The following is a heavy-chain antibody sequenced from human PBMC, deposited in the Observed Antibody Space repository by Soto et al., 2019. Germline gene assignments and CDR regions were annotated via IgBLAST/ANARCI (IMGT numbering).Heavy chain of an antibody. D-gene: IGHD2-21*02. Sequence: GASVKVSCKASGGTFSSYAISWVRQAPGQGLEWMGGIIPIFGTANYAQKFQGRVTITADESTSTAYMELSSLRSEDTAVYYCARPLAYCGGDCSEPHYYYGMDVWGQGTTVTVSS. CDR1: GGTFSSYA. CDR3: ARPLAYCGGDCSEPHYYYGMDV. J-gene: IGHJ6*02. V-gene: IGHV1-69*13. CDR2: IIPIFGTA.